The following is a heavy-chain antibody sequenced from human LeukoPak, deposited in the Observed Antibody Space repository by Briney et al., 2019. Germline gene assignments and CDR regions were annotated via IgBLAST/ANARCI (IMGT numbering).Heavy chain of an antibody. CDR1: GYTFSSNA. CDR3: ARGAPSNYYDSSGLFDY. V-gene: IGHV3-21*01. J-gene: IGHJ4*02. CDR2: ISSSSSYI. Sequence: GSLRLSCAASGYTFSSNAMNWVRQAPGKGLEWVSSISSSSSYIYYADSVKGRFTISRDNAKNSLYLQMNSLRAEDTAVYYCARGAPSNYYDSSGLFDYWGQGTLVTVSS. D-gene: IGHD3-22*01.